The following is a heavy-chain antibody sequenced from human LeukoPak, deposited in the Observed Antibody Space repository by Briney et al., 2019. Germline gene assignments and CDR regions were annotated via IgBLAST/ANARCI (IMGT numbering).Heavy chain of an antibody. J-gene: IGHJ2*01. CDR1: GGSISSYY. CDR2: IYYSGST. D-gene: IGHD3-3*01. V-gene: IGHV4-59*01. Sequence: SETLSLTCTVTGGSISSYYWSWIRQPPGKGLEWIGYIYYSGSTNCNPSLKSRVTISVDTSKNQFSLKLSSVTAADTAVYYCARGWRYFDLWGRGTLVTVSS. CDR3: ARGWRYFDL.